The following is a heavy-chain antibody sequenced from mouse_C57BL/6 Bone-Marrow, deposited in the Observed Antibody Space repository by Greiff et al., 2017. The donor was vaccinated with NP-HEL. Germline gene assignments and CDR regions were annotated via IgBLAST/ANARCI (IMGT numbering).Heavy chain of an antibody. V-gene: IGHV1-64*01. CDR1: GYTFSSYW. Sequence: QVQLQQPGAELVKPGASVKLSCKASGYTFSSYWMHWVKQRPGQGLEWIGMIHPNSGSTNYNEKFKSKATLTVDKSSSTAYMQLSSLTSEDSAVYYCASKGPAWFAYWGQGTLVTVSA. J-gene: IGHJ3*01. D-gene: IGHD1-3*01. CDR2: IHPNSGST. CDR3: ASKGPAWFAY.